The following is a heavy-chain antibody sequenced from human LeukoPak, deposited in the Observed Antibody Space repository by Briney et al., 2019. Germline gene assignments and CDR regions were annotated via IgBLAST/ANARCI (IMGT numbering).Heavy chain of an antibody. J-gene: IGHJ6*03. CDR1: GGSISSYY. D-gene: IGHD3-10*01. CDR3: ARGITMVRGVIKRNNSYYYYYMDV. CDR2: IYYSGST. Sequence: SETLSLTCTVSGGSISSYYWSWIRQPPGKGLEWIGYIYYSGSTNYNPSLKSRVTISVDTSKNQFSLKLSSVTAADTAVYYCARGITMVRGVIKRNNSYYYYYMDVWGKGTTVTISS. V-gene: IGHV4-59*01.